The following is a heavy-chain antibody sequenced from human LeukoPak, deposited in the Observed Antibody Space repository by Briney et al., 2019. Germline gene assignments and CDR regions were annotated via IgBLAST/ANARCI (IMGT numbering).Heavy chain of an antibody. CDR2: IYYSGST. CDR1: GGSISSSSYD. J-gene: IGHJ5*02. Sequence: SETLSLTCTVSGGSISSSSYDWGWIRQPPGKGLEWIGTIYYSGSTYYNPSLKSRVTISVDTSKNQFSLKLSSVTAADTALYYCARATYCSTTSCYAGRFNWFDPWGQGTLVTVSS. CDR3: ARATYCSTTSCYAGRFNWFDP. V-gene: IGHV4-39*01. D-gene: IGHD2-2*01.